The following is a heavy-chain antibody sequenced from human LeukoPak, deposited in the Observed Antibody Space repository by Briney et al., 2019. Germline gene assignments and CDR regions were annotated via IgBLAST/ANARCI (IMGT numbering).Heavy chain of an antibody. CDR1: GFTFNMFW. V-gene: IGHV3-7*03. D-gene: IGHD2-15*01. CDR2: IKQDGSEE. Sequence: GGSLRLSCAASGFTFNMFWMTWVRQAPGKGLEWVANIKQDGSEENYGDSVKGRSTISRDNAKNSLYLQMNSLRAEDTAVYYCAKDEGSGTWHYWGQGTLVTVSS. J-gene: IGHJ4*02. CDR3: AKDEGSGTWHY.